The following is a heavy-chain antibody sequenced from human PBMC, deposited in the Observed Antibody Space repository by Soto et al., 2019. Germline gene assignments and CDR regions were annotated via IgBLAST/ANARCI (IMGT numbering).Heavy chain of an antibody. Sequence: QVQLVQSGAEVKKPGASVKVSCKASGYTFTSYGISWVRQAPGQGLEWMGWISAYNGNTNYAQKLQGRVTMTTDTSTSTAYMELRSLRSDDTAVYYCARDRASMYYYDSSGYQFDYGGQGTLVTGFS. CDR3: ARDRASMYYYDSSGYQFDY. V-gene: IGHV1-18*01. D-gene: IGHD3-22*01. J-gene: IGHJ4*02. CDR2: ISAYNGNT. CDR1: GYTFTSYG.